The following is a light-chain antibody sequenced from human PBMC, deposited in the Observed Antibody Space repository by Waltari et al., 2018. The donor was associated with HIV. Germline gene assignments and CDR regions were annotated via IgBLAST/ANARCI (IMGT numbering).Light chain of an antibody. CDR3: QQYNDYYT. CDR2: KTS. CDR1: QNVVKW. J-gene: IGKJ2*01. V-gene: IGKV1-5*03. Sequence: DVQMTQSPSTLSASVGERVTITCRASQNVVKWLAWYQQKPGKAPKLLIYKTSTLQTGVPSRFSGSGDGTDFTLTITSLQPDDFATYYCQQYNDYYTFGPGTKLEI.